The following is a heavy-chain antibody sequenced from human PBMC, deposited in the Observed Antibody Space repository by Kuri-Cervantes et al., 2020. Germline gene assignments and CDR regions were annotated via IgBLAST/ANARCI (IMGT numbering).Heavy chain of an antibody. J-gene: IGHJ5*02. Sequence: GGSLRLSCAASGFTFSSYGMHWVRQAPGKGLEWVAVISYDGSNKYYADSVKGRFTISRDNSKNTLYLQMNSLRAEDTAVYYCARESTSGWYPWGQGTLVTVSS. CDR3: ARESTSGWYP. D-gene: IGHD6-19*01. CDR2: ISYDGSNK. V-gene: IGHV3-30*03. CDR1: GFTFSSYG.